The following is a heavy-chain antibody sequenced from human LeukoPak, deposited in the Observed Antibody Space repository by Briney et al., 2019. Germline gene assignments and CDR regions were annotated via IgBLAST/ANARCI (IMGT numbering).Heavy chain of an antibody. V-gene: IGHV4-31*03. CDR1: GGSISSGGYY. Sequence: PSQTLSLTCTVSGGSISSGGYYWSWIRQHPGKGLEWIGYIYYSGSTYYNPSLKSRVTISVDTSKNQFSLKLSSVTAADTAVYYCARQSGIAGIYDYWGQGTLVTVSS. J-gene: IGHJ4*02. D-gene: IGHD1-26*01. CDR2: IYYSGST. CDR3: ARQSGIAGIYDY.